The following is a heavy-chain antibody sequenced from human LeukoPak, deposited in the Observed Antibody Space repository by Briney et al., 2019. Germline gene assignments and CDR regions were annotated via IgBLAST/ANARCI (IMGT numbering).Heavy chain of an antibody. CDR3: VREEYSLFDC. D-gene: IGHD5-18*01. Sequence: PGGSLRLSCVASGFNFDYSWMTWVRQAPGKGLEWVSSISPDGGEIHYVDSVKGRFTISRDNAKNSLYLQMNSLRAEDTAAYYCVREEYSLFDCWGQGTLVTVSS. CDR2: ISPDGGEI. V-gene: IGHV3-7*01. J-gene: IGHJ4*02. CDR1: GFNFDYSW.